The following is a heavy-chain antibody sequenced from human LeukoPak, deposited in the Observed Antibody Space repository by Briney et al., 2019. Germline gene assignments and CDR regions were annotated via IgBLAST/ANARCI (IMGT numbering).Heavy chain of an antibody. Sequence: PGGSLRLSCAASGFTFSSYSMNWVRQAPGKGLEWVSSISSSSSYIYYADSVKGRLTISRDNAKNSLYLQMNSLRAEDTAVYYCARALSRDSSGYSYYFDYWGQGTLVTVSS. V-gene: IGHV3-21*01. CDR1: GFTFSSYS. J-gene: IGHJ4*02. CDR2: ISSSSSYI. CDR3: ARALSRDSSGYSYYFDY. D-gene: IGHD3-22*01.